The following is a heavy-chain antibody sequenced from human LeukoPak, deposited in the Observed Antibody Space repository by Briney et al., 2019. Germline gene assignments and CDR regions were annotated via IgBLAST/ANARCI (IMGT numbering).Heavy chain of an antibody. CDR3: ATDHSMANTAWWFDP. V-gene: IGHV1-46*01. CDR1: GYTLTNNY. Sequence: GASVKLSCKASGYTLTNNYMHWVRQAPGQGLEWMGVINPSGTGTSYAQKFQGRITMSRDTSTSTVYMELSSLRSEDTAFYYCATDHSMANTAWWFDPWGQGTLVTVSS. J-gene: IGHJ5*02. CDR2: INPSGTGT. D-gene: IGHD5-24*01.